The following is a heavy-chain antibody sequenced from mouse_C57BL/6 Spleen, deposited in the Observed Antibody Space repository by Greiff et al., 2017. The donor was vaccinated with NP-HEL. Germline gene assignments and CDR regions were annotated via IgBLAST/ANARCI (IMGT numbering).Heavy chain of an antibody. J-gene: IGHJ4*01. Sequence: EVKLVASGGGLVKPGGSLKLSCAASGFTFSSYAMSWVRQTPEKRLEWVATISDGGSYTYYPDNVKGRFTISRDNAKNNLYLQMSHLKSEDTAMYYCARAYYEEAMDYWGQGTSVTVSS. CDR2: ISDGGSYT. V-gene: IGHV5-4*03. CDR3: ARAYYEEAMDY. D-gene: IGHD1-1*01. CDR1: GFTFSSYA.